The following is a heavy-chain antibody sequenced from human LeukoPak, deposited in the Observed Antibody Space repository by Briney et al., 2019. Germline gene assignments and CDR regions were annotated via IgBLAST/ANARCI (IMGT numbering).Heavy chain of an antibody. CDR1: GFTFSSYG. CDR2: IWYDGSNK. J-gene: IGHJ6*02. V-gene: IGHV3-33*01. D-gene: IGHD3-3*01. CDR3: ARDWGGDFWSGYYRYYYYYGMDV. Sequence: GGSLRLSCAASGFTFSSYGMHWVRQAPGKGLEWVAVIWYDGSNKYYADSVKGRFTISRDNSKNTLYLQMNSLRAEDTAVYYRARDWGGDFWSGYYRYYYYYGMDVWGQGTTVTVSS.